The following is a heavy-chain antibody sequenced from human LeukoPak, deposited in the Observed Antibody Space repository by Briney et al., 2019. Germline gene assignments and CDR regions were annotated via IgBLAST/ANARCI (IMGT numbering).Heavy chain of an antibody. J-gene: IGHJ5*02. D-gene: IGHD3-9*01. CDR1: GFTFSTYA. V-gene: IGHV3-30*01. CDR3: AKDNSYDILTGYNWFDP. Sequence: PGGSLRLSCAASGFTFSTYAMHWVRQAPGKGLEWVAVMSYDGINKYYADSVKGRFTISRDNSKYTLSLQMNSLRAEDTPVYYCAKDNSYDILTGYNWFDPWGQGTLVTVSS. CDR2: MSYDGINK.